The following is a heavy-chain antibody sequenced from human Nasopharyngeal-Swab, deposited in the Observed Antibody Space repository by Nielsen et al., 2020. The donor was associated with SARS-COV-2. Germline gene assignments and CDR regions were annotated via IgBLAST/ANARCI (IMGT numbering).Heavy chain of an antibody. CDR2: MRDKANNYAT. Sequence: GESLKISCAASGFTFSVSAIHWVRQASGKGLEWVGRMRDKANNYATSYTASVEGRFAISRDDSKKTAYLQMNSLKTEDTAVYYCAGLEDAYFCSGDSCYFDNYWGQGTLVTVSS. D-gene: IGHD2-15*01. V-gene: IGHV3-73*01. CDR3: AGLEDAYFCSGDSCYFDNY. CDR1: GFTFSVSA. J-gene: IGHJ4*02.